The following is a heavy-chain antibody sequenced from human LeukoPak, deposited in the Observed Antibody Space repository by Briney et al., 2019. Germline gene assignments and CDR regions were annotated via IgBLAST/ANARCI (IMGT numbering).Heavy chain of an antibody. J-gene: IGHJ4*02. CDR3: ARGSDYGDY. D-gene: IGHD3-3*01. V-gene: IGHV4-59*01. Sequence: SETLSLTCTVSGGSISSYFWSWIRQPPGKGLEWIGFIYHTGSTNYNPSLKGRVTMSVDTSKNQFSLRLRSVTAADTAVYYCARGSDYGDYWGQGTLVTVSS. CDR2: IYHTGST. CDR1: GGSISSYF.